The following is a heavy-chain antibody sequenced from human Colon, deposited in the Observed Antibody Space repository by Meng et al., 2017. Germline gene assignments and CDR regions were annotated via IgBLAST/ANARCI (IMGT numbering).Heavy chain of an antibody. CDR2: ISDHGYNT. D-gene: IGHD3-3*01. J-gene: IGHJ4*02. V-gene: IGHV3-23*04. CDR1: GFMFANYA. CDR3: ARWEWQHVAYFDY. Sequence: GQLVGSRGGLVQPGESLRLSCTASGFMFANYAMRWVRQAPGKGPEWVSAISDHGYNTYYADSVKGRFAISRDNSKNTVSLQMSSLRVEDTAVYYCARWEWQHVAYFDYWGQGTLVTVSS.